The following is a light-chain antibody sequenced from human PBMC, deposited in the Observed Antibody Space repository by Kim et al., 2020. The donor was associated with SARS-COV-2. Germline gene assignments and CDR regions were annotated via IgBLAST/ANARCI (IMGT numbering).Light chain of an antibody. Sequence: DIQLTQSPSFLSASVGDRVTITCRASQAISNYVAWYQQKPGKAPNLLIFSASTLQNGVPSRFSGSGSGAEFTLTISSLQPDDFATYFCQQLKTYPLTFGGGTKVDIK. CDR2: SAS. CDR3: QQLKTYPLT. V-gene: IGKV1-9*01. CDR1: QAISNY. J-gene: IGKJ4*01.